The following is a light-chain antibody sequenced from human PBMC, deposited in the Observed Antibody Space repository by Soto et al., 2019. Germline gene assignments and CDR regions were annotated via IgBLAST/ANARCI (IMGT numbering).Light chain of an antibody. V-gene: IGLV3-21*04. CDR3: QVWDSSSDLRV. Sequence: SYELTQPPSVSVAPGKTARITCGGNNIGSKSVHWYQQKPGQAPVLVIYYDSDRPSGIPERFSGSNSGNTATLTISRVGAGDEADYYCQVWDSSSDLRVFGTGTKLTVL. CDR2: YDS. CDR1: NIGSKS. J-gene: IGLJ1*01.